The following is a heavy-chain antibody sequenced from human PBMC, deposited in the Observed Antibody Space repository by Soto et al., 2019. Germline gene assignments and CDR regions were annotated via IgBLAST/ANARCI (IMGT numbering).Heavy chain of an antibody. CDR3: ARTDYGTAYFDP. CDR1: GDSISSGNHY. D-gene: IGHD3-10*01. V-gene: IGHV4-30-4*01. CDR2: IFYSGTA. J-gene: IGHJ5*02. Sequence: TLSLTCTVSGDSISSGNHYWSWIRQPPGKGLEWIGYIFYSGTAYYNPSLKSRLTISVDTSKNQFSLKLSSVTAADTAVYYCARTDYGTAYFDPWGQGSLVTVSS.